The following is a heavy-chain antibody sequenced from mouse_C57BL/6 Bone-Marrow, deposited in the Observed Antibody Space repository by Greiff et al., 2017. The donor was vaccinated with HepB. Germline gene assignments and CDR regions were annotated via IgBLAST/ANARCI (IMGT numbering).Heavy chain of an antibody. J-gene: IGHJ4*01. CDR2: ISNGGGST. D-gene: IGHD2-5*01. Sequence: EVKLMESGGGLVQPGGSLKLSCAASGFTFSDYYMYWVRQTPEKRLEWVAYISNGGGSTYYPDTVKGRFTISRDNAKNTLYLQMSRLKSEDTAMYYCARRYSNPYYYAMDYWGQGTSVTVSS. CDR1: GFTFSDYY. CDR3: ARRYSNPYYYAMDY. V-gene: IGHV5-12*01.